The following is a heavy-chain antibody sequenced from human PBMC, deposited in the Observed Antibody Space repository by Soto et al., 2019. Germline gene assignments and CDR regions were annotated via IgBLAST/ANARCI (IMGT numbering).Heavy chain of an antibody. Sequence: PGGSLRLSCTASGFSFTTYAMSWVRQAPGKWLEWVSAIGGSGETTYYADSVKGRFTISRDNSKNTLYLQMNSLRADDAAIYYCGKGWGATRGYFDSWARGPLVLVSS. CDR1: GFSFTTYA. CDR3: GKGWGATRGYFDS. J-gene: IGHJ4*02. D-gene: IGHD3-16*01. CDR2: IGGSGETT. V-gene: IGHV3-23*01.